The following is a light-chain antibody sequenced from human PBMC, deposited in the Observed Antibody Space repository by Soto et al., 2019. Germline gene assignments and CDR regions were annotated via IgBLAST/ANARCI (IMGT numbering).Light chain of an antibody. CDR2: GAS. CDR1: QSVSNNY. J-gene: IGKJ1*01. Sequence: GGRATLSCRASQSVSNNYLAWYQQKPGQAPRLLIYGASNRATGIPDRFSGSGSGTDFTLTISRLEPEDFAVYYCQQYGSSGTFGQGTKVDSK. CDR3: QQYGSSGT. V-gene: IGKV3-20*01.